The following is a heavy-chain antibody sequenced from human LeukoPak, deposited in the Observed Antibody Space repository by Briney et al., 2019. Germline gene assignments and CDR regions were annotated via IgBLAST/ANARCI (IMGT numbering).Heavy chain of an antibody. CDR1: GGSFSGYY. CDR2: INHSGST. CDR3: ARDPDMTGGY. V-gene: IGHV4-34*01. Sequence: PSETLSLTCAVYGGSFSGYYWSWIRQPPGKGLEWIGEINHSGSTNYNPSLKSRVTISVDTSKNQFSPKLSSVTAADTAVYYCARDPDMTGGYWGQGTLVTVSS. D-gene: IGHD4-23*01. J-gene: IGHJ4*02.